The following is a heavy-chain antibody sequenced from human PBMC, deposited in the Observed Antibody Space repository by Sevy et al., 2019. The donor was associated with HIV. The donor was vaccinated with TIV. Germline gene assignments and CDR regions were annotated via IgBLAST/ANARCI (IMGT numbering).Heavy chain of an antibody. CDR1: GFTFSHYW. D-gene: IGHD1-26*01. V-gene: IGHV3-7*03. Sequence: GGSLRLSCAASGFTFSHYWMTWVRQAPGKGPEWVANIKGDGSEKYYVDSVRGRFTISRDNAKNSLYLQMNSLRGEDTAIYYCARDCNSATCLWGLDVWGQGTTVTVSS. CDR3: ARDCNSATCLWGLDV. J-gene: IGHJ6*02. CDR2: IKGDGSEK.